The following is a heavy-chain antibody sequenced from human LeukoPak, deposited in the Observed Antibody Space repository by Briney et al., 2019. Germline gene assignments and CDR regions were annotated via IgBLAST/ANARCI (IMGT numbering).Heavy chain of an antibody. D-gene: IGHD6-13*01. V-gene: IGHV3-30*02. CDR1: GFNFGTYG. CDR2: IRYDGSNK. Sequence: GRSLRLSCVASGFNFGTYGVHWVRQAPGKGLEWVAFIRYDGSNKYYADSVKGRFTISRDNSKNTLYLQLNSLRAEDTAVYYCAKEYSSSWYYFDYWGQGTLVTVSS. J-gene: IGHJ4*02. CDR3: AKEYSSSWYYFDY.